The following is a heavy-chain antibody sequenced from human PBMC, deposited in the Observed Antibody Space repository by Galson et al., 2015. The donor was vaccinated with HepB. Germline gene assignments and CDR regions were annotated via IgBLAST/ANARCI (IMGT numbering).Heavy chain of an antibody. CDR2: IWYDGSNK. V-gene: IGHV3-33*01. CDR1: GFTFSSYG. D-gene: IGHD6-13*01. Sequence: SLRLSCAASGFTFSSYGMRWVRQAPGKGLEWVAVIWYDGSNKYYADSVKGRFTISRDNSKNTLYLQMNSLRAEDTAVYYCARGGKGQQLVLVDPWGQGTLVTVSS. CDR3: ARGGKGQQLVLVDP. J-gene: IGHJ5*02.